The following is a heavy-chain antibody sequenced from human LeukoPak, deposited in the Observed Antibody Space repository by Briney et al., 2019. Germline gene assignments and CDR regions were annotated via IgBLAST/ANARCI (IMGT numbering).Heavy chain of an antibody. Sequence: PGGSLRLSCAASGFTFSDVWMSWVRQAPGKGLEWVGRINSKTDGGTTDYAAPVKGRFTISGDDSQNTLYLQMNSLKTEDTAVYYCTTVLEFYGSGSYYDAPWGQGTLVTVSS. J-gene: IGHJ5*02. CDR1: GFTFSDVW. CDR2: INSKTDGGTT. D-gene: IGHD3-10*01. CDR3: TTVLEFYGSGSYYDAP. V-gene: IGHV3-15*01.